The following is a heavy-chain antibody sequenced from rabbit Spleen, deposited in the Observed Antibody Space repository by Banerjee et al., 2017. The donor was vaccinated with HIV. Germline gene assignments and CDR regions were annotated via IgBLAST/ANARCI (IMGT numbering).Heavy chain of an antibody. CDR1: GFSFSSSYY. V-gene: IGHV1S40*01. D-gene: IGHD8-1*01. Sequence: QSLEESGGGLVQPEGSLTLTCTASGFSFSSSYYMCWVRQAPGKGLEWIACIYTGGSGSTYYASWAKGRFTISKTSSTTVTLQMTSLTAADTATYFCARDLVVVIGWNFSLWGPGTLVTVS. CDR3: ARDLVVVIGWNFSL. J-gene: IGHJ6*01. CDR2: IYTGGSGST.